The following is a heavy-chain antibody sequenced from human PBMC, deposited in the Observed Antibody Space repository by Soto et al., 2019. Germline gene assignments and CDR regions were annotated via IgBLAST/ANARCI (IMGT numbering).Heavy chain of an antibody. Sequence: VQLLDSGGGLVQPGGSLRLSCEASGFSFSTFDMSWVRQAPGKGLQCVSFIRGSDGTTYYADSVRGRFTISRDTSRNTLYLQMNSLRADDTALYYCAKGAWLDLWARATLVTVSS. V-gene: IGHV3-23*01. CDR2: IRGSDGTT. J-gene: IGHJ4*02. CDR1: GFSFSTFD. D-gene: IGHD5-12*01. CDR3: AKGAWLDL.